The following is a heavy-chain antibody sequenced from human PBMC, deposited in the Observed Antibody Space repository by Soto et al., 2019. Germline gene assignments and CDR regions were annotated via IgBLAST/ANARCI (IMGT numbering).Heavy chain of an antibody. Sequence: ASVKVSCKASGYTFTSYGISWVRQAPGQGLEWMGWISAYNGNTNYAQKLQGRVTMTTDTSTSTAYMELRSLRSDDTAVYYCARERAYYYDSRGYLAAWGQGTLVNLSS. CDR2: ISAYNGNT. J-gene: IGHJ5*02. D-gene: IGHD3-22*01. V-gene: IGHV1-18*01. CDR1: GYTFTSYG. CDR3: ARERAYYYDSRGYLAA.